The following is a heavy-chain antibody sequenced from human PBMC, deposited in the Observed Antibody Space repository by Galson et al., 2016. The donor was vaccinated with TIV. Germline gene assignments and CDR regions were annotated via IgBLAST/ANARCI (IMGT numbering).Heavy chain of an antibody. CDR3: ARLPGYYGSGNHWFDP. V-gene: IGHV1-69*15. CDR1: GGTFFSSYA. D-gene: IGHD3-10*01. Sequence: SCKASGGTFFSSYAISWVRQAPGQGLEWMGRIIAIFGTADYAQKFQGRVTITADESTNTAYMELSSLGSEDTAVYYCARLPGYYGSGNHWFDPWGQGTLVTVSS. J-gene: IGHJ5*02. CDR2: IIAIFGTA.